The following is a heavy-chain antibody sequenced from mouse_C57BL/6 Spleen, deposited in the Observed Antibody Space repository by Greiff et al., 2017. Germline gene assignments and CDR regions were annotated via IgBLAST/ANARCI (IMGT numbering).Heavy chain of an antibody. V-gene: IGHV1-54*01. D-gene: IGHD1-1*01. CDR1: GYAFTNYL. Sequence: EESGAELVRPGTSVKVSCKASGYAFTNYLIEWVKQRPGQGLEWIGVINPGSGGTNSNGKFKGKATLTADNSSSTAYMQLSSLTSEDSAVYFCARSPIFYYGSTEAYWGQGTLVTVSA. CDR2: INPGSGGT. CDR3: ARSPIFYYGSTEAY. J-gene: IGHJ3*01.